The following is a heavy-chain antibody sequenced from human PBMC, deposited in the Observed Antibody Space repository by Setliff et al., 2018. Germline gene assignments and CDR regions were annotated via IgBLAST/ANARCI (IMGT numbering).Heavy chain of an antibody. J-gene: IGHJ4*02. V-gene: IGHV4-39*01. CDR2: IYYRGDT. CDR1: GGSISSGVYY. Sequence: PSETLSLTCTVSGGSISSGVYYWAWIRQPPGKGLEWIGRIYYRGDTYYNASLKSRLTLSVDTSKNQVSLNLRSVTAADTAVYYCARTGTYRYFDYWGQGIQVTVSS. CDR3: ARTGTYRYFDY. D-gene: IGHD1-1*01.